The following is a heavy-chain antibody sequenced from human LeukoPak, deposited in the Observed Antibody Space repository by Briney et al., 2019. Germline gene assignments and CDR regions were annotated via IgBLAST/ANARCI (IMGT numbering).Heavy chain of an antibody. CDR1: GYTFITYG. D-gene: IGHD4-23*01. J-gene: IGHJ4*02. Sequence: ASVKVSCKASGYTFITYGITWVRQAPGQGLEWMGWISAYNGNTNYAQKLQGRVTMTTDTSTSIAYMELRSLRSDDTALYYCARAPKDYGGISGAQTFDYWGQGTLVTVSS. CDR2: ISAYNGNT. V-gene: IGHV1-18*01. CDR3: ARAPKDYGGISGAQTFDY.